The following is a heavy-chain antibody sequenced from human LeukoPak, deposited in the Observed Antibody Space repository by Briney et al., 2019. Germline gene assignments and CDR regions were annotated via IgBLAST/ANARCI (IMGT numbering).Heavy chain of an antibody. CDR2: INPNSGGT. Sequence: ASVKVSCKASGYTFTGYYMHWVRQAPGQGLEWMGWINPNSGGTNYAQKFQGRVTMTRDTSISTAYMELSRLRSDDTAVYYCARIITMVRGVIITFWFDPWGQGTLVTVSS. J-gene: IGHJ5*02. CDR1: GYTFTGYY. CDR3: ARIITMVRGVIITFWFDP. V-gene: IGHV1-2*02. D-gene: IGHD3-10*01.